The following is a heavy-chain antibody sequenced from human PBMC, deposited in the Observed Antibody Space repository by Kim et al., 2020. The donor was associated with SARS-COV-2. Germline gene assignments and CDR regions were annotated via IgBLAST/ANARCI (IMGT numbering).Heavy chain of an antibody. V-gene: IGHV4-39*01. J-gene: IGHJ4*02. D-gene: IGHD6-19*01. CDR3: AGHHSGWYYYFDY. Sequence: YHPTLKSRDTISVDTSKNQFSLQRGSVTAANTAVYYCAGHHSGWYYYFDYWGQGTLVTVSS.